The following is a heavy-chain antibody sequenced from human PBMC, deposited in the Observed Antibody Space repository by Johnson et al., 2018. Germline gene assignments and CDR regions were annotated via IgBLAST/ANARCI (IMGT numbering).Heavy chain of an antibody. CDR1: GGSISSYY. D-gene: IGHD3-10*01. Sequence: QVQLQESGPGLVKPSETLSLTCTVSGGSISSYYWSWIRQPPGTGLEWIGYIYYSGSTNYHPSLKSRVTISVDTSKNPFSLKLSSVTAADTAVYYCARTGGSGSYVKIWGQGTMVTVSS. J-gene: IGHJ3*02. V-gene: IGHV4-59*01. CDR2: IYYSGST. CDR3: ARTGGSGSYVKI.